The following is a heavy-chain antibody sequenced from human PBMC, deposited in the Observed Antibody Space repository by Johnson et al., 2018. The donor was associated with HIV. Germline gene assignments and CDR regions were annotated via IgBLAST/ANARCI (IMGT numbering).Heavy chain of an antibody. CDR1: GFTFSSYG. V-gene: IGHV3-30*02. J-gene: IGHJ3*02. CDR2: IRYDGNNK. D-gene: IGHD3-16*01. Sequence: QVQLVESGGGLIQPGGSLRLSCAASGFTFSSYGMHWVRQAPGKGLEWVACIRYDGNNKYYADSVKGRFPIFRENSENPLFLQMNRLRAEDTAVYYCAKDRTNWGYDAFDIWGQGTMVTVSS. CDR3: AKDRTNWGYDAFDI.